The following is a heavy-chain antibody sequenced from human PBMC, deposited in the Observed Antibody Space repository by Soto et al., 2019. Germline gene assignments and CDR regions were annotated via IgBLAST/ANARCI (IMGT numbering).Heavy chain of an antibody. Sequence: ASVKLSCTSSGSTFTSYAMHWVRQAPGQRLEWMGWINAGNGNTKYSQKFQGRVTITRDTSASTAYMELSSLRSEDTAVYYCARVPSTIYYYYGMDVWGQGTTVT. CDR2: INAGNGNT. J-gene: IGHJ6*02. CDR1: GSTFTSYA. V-gene: IGHV1-3*01. CDR3: ARVPSTIYYYYGMDV. D-gene: IGHD2-2*01.